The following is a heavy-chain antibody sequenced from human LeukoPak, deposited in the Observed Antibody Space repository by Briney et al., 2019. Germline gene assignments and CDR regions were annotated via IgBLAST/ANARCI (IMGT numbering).Heavy chain of an antibody. D-gene: IGHD5-24*01. CDR3: AREIDRDDYNRFFDY. V-gene: IGHV3-30-3*01. J-gene: IGHJ4*02. CDR2: ISYDGSNK. Sequence: GGSLRLSCAASGFTFSSYAMHWVRQAPGKGLEWVAVISYDGSNKYYADSVKGRFTISRDNSKNTLYLQMNSLRAEDTAVYYCAREIDRDDYNRFFDYWGQGTLVTVSP. CDR1: GFTFSSYA.